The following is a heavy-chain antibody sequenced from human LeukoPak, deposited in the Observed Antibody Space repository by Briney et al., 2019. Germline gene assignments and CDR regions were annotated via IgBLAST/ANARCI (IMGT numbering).Heavy chain of an antibody. CDR2: INPNSGGT. V-gene: IGHV1-2*02. CDR3: ANLESGSWGNFDY. Sequence: GASVKVSCKASGYTFTGYYMHWVRQAPGQGLEWMGWINPNSGGTNYAQKFQGRVTMTRDTSISTAYMELSRLRSDDTAVYYCANLESGSWGNFDYWGQGTLVTVSS. D-gene: IGHD3-16*01. CDR1: GYTFTGYY. J-gene: IGHJ4*02.